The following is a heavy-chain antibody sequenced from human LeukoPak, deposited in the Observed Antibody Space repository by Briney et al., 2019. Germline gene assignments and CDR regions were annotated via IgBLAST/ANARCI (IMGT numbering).Heavy chain of an antibody. D-gene: IGHD3-3*01. Sequence: SETLSLTCTVSGGSISSGSYYWSWIRQPAGKGLEWIGRIYTSGSTNYNPSLKSRVTISVDTSKNQFSLKLSSVTAADTAVYYCASQRNDFWSGYRGIYYMDVWGKGTTVTVSS. V-gene: IGHV4-61*02. CDR2: IYTSGST. CDR1: GGSISSGSYY. CDR3: ASQRNDFWSGYRGIYYMDV. J-gene: IGHJ6*03.